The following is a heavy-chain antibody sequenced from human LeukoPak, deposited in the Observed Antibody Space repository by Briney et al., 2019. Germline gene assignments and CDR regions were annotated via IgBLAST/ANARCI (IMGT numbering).Heavy chain of an antibody. CDR2: IIPIFGTA. J-gene: IGHJ4*02. CDR1: GGTFSSYA. CDR3: ARDGGMVATSLDY. V-gene: IGHV1-69*05. Sequence: SVKVSCKASGGTFSSYAISWVRQAPGQGLEWMGRIIPIFGTANYAQKLQGRVTMTTDTSTSTAYMELRSLRSDDTAVYYCARDGGMVATSLDYWGQGTLVTVSS. D-gene: IGHD5-12*01.